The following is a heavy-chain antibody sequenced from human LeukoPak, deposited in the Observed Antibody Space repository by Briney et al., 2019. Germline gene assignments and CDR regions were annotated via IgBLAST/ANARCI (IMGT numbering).Heavy chain of an antibody. Sequence: ASVKVSCKASGYTFTSYYMHWVRQAPGQGLEWMGIINPSGGSTSYAQKFQGRVTMTRDTSTSTVYMELSSLRSEDTAVYYCARSIVIVPAASPSDYWGQGTLVTVSS. CDR3: ARSIVIVPAASPSDY. J-gene: IGHJ4*02. D-gene: IGHD2-2*01. CDR2: INPSGGST. CDR1: GYTFTSYY. V-gene: IGHV1-46*01.